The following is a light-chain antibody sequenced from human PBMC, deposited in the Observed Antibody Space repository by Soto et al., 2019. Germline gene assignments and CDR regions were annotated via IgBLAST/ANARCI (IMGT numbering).Light chain of an antibody. Sequence: EIVMTQSPATLSVSPGERATLSCRASQSVSSSLAWYQQKPGQAPRLLIYSASTRATGIPARFSGSGSGTEFTLTISSLQSEDFAVYYCQQCHNWPRTFGQGTKVEIK. J-gene: IGKJ1*01. CDR3: QQCHNWPRT. V-gene: IGKV3-15*01. CDR2: SAS. CDR1: QSVSSS.